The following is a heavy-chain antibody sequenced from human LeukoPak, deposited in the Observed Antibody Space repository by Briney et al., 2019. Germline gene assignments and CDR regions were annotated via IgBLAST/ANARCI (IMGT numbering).Heavy chain of an antibody. Sequence: GGSLRLSCAASGFTLSPYNMNWVRQAPGKGLEWISYISHSSTTIYYADSVEGRFTISRDNAKSSLYLQMNSLRADDTAVYYCAREGPLLVSEDAFDFWGQGTMVTVSS. CDR1: GFTLSPYN. V-gene: IGHV3-48*01. D-gene: IGHD2-15*01. CDR2: ISHSSTTI. CDR3: AREGPLLVSEDAFDF. J-gene: IGHJ3*01.